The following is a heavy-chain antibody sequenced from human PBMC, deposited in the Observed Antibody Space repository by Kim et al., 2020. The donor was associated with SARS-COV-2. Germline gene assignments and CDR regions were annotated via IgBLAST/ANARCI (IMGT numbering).Heavy chain of an antibody. CDR2: GTT. CDR3: TTGSGSWSL. J-gene: IGHJ4*02. Sequence: GTTDYAAPVKGRFTISRDDSKNTLYLQMNSLKTEDTAVYYCTTGSGSWSLWGQGTLVTVSS. D-gene: IGHD2-15*01. V-gene: IGHV3-15*01.